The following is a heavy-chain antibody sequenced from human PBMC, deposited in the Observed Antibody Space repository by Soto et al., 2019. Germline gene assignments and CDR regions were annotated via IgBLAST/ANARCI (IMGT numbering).Heavy chain of an antibody. Sequence: PGVSRGVSWAASGFTISRYWMSWVRQAPGRGLEWVANIKQDGSEKYYVASVKGRFTMSKDNVKNSLYLQMNSLRAEDTALYYCARVRYGGNSYYFDYWGQGTQVTVSS. CDR1: GFTISRYW. V-gene: IGHV3-7*03. J-gene: IGHJ4*02. D-gene: IGHD4-17*01. CDR2: IKQDGSEK. CDR3: ARVRYGGNSYYFDY.